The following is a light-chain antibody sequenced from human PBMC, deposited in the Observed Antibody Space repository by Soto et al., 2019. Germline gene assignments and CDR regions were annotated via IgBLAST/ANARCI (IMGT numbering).Light chain of an antibody. J-gene: IGKJ3*01. CDR3: QQSYSTLT. CDR1: QSISGY. V-gene: IGKV1-39*01. CDR2: AAS. Sequence: DIQMTQSPSSLSASVGDRVTITCRASQSISGYLNWYQQKPGKAPKLLTYAASSLQSGVPSRFSGSGSGTDFTLTISSLQPEDFATYYCQQSYSTLTFGPGTKVDIK.